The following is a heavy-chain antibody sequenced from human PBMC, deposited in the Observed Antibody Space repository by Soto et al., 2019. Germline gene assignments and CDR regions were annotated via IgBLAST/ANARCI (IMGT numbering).Heavy chain of an antibody. Sequence: SETLSLTCTVSGGSISSYYWSWIRQPPGKGLEWIGYIYYSGSTNYNPSLKSRVTISVDTSKNQFSLKLSSVTAADTAVYYCARVPTYYYDSSGYYFWFDPWGQGTLVTVSS. CDR3: ARVPTYYYDSSGYYFWFDP. V-gene: IGHV4-59*01. D-gene: IGHD3-22*01. J-gene: IGHJ5*02. CDR1: GGSISSYY. CDR2: IYYSGST.